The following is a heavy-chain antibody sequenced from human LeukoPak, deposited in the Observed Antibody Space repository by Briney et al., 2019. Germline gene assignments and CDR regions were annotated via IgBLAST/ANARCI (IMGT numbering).Heavy chain of an antibody. D-gene: IGHD2-8*01. V-gene: IGHV3-30*02. CDR2: IPYDGSNK. CDR3: AKDTSIGRYCTNGVCSPFEY. Sequence: GGSLRLSCAASGFTFSSYGMHWVRQAPGKGLGWVAFIPYDGSNKYYADSVKGRFTISRDNSKNTLYMQMNSPRAEDTAVYYCAKDTSIGRYCTNGVCSPFEYWGQGTLVTVSS. J-gene: IGHJ4*02. CDR1: GFTFSSYG.